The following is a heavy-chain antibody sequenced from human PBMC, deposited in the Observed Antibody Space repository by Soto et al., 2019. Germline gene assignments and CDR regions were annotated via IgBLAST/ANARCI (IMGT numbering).Heavy chain of an antibody. CDR3: ASDFSNFKHFWSGYGMDV. CDR1: GYTFTGYY. J-gene: IGHJ6*02. V-gene: IGHV1-2*04. Sequence: GASVKVSCKASGYTFTGYYMHWVRQAPGQGLEWMGWINPNSGGTNYAQKFQGWVTMTRDTSISTAYMELSRLRSDDTAVYYCASDFSNFKHFWSGYGMDVWGQGTTVTVSS. CDR2: INPNSGGT. D-gene: IGHD3-3*02.